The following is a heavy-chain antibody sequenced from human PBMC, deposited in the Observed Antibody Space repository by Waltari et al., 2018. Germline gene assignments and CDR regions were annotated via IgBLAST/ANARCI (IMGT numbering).Heavy chain of an antibody. J-gene: IGHJ4*02. Sequence: QVQLVEYGGGVVQPGGSLRLSCAASGFTFSNYDMPWVRQAPGKGLEWVAFIRYDGSVKYYADSVKGRITISRDNSKNTLYLQMNSLRAEDTGIYYSARRFTSGYALDYWGQGTLVTVSS. V-gene: IGHV3-30*02. CDR3: ARRFTSGYALDY. D-gene: IGHD3-9*01. CDR2: IRYDGSVK. CDR1: GFTFSNYD.